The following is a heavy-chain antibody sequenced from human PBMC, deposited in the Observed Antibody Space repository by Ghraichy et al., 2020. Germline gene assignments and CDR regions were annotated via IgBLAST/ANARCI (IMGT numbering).Heavy chain of an antibody. D-gene: IGHD3-10*01. V-gene: IGHV4-34*01. J-gene: IGHJ4*02. CDR2: INHSGST. CDR1: GGSFSGYY. CDR3: ARGRWYYGSGSYYFHNYFDY. Sequence: SETLSLTCAVYGGSFSGYYWSWIRQPPGKGLEWIGEINHSGSTNYNPSLKSRVTISVDTSKNQFSLKLSSVTAADTAVYYCARGRWYYGSGSYYFHNYFDYWGQGTLVTVSS.